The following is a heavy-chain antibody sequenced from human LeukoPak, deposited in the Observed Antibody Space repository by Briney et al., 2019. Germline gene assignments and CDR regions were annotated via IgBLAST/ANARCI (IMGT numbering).Heavy chain of an antibody. J-gene: IGHJ2*01. CDR3: ARVSSGYDSWYFDL. D-gene: IGHD5-12*01. Sequence: PSETLSLTCAVYGGSFSSYYWSWIRQPPGKGLEWIGYIYYSGSTNYNPSLKSRVTISVDTSKNQFSLKLSSVTAADTAVYYCARVSSGYDSWYFDLWGRGTLVTVSS. V-gene: IGHV4-59*01. CDR1: GGSFSSYY. CDR2: IYYSGST.